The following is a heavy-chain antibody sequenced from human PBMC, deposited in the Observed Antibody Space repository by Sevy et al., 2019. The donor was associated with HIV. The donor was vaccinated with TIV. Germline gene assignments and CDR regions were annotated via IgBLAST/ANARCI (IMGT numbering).Heavy chain of an antibody. CDR2: ISSSSSYI. Sequence: GGSLRLSCAASGFTFSSYSMNWVRQAPGKGLEWVSSISSSSSYIYYADSVKGRFTISRDNAKNSLYLQMNSLRAEDTAVYYCAKGRADRSITMVRGVIPGWFDPWGQGTLVTVSS. J-gene: IGHJ5*02. V-gene: IGHV3-21*04. CDR3: AKGRADRSITMVRGVIPGWFDP. D-gene: IGHD3-10*01. CDR1: GFTFSSYS.